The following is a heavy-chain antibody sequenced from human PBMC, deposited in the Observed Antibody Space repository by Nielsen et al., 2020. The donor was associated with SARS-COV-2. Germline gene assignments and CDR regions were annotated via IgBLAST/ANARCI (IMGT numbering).Heavy chain of an antibody. CDR2: IHYSGST. J-gene: IGHJ6*02. CDR3: ARQPISSGWYSGWYYGMDV. D-gene: IGHD6-19*01. Sequence: SETLSLTCTVSGGSISSSSYYWGWIRQPPGKGLEWIGSIHYSGSTYYNPSLKSRVTISVDTSTNQFSLKLSSVTAADTAVYYCARQPISSGWYSGWYYGMDVWGQGTTVTVSS. CDR1: GGSISSSSYY. V-gene: IGHV4-39*01.